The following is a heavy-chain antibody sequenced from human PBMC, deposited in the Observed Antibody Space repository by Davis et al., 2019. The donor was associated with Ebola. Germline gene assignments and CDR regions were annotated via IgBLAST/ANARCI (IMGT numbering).Heavy chain of an antibody. Sequence: PGGSLRLSCAASGFTVSSNYMSWVRQAPGKGLEWVSSISSSSSYIYYADSVKGRFTISRDNAKNSLYLQMNSLRAEDTAVYYCARDLPDYYYYYGMDVWGQGTTVTVSS. CDR2: ISSSSSYI. J-gene: IGHJ6*02. D-gene: IGHD1-14*01. V-gene: IGHV3-21*01. CDR1: GFTVSSNY. CDR3: ARDLPDYYYYYGMDV.